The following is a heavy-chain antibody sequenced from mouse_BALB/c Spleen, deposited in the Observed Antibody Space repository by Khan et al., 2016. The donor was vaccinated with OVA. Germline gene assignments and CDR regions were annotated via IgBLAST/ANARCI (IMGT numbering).Heavy chain of an antibody. V-gene: IGHV1-81*01. Sequence: QVRLQQSGPELVKPGASVKMSCKASGYTFTYYVITWVKQRTGQGLEWIGEIYPGSDNAYYNERFKGKATLTADKSSNTTHMQLSSLTSEDSAVYFCARGHGYYVYFDYWGQGTTLTVSS. CDR1: GYTFTYYV. D-gene: IGHD2-3*01. CDR3: ARGHGYYVYFDY. CDR2: IYPGSDNA. J-gene: IGHJ2*01.